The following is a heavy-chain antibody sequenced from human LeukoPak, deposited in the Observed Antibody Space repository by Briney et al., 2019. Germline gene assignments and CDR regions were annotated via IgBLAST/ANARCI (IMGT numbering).Heavy chain of an antibody. D-gene: IGHD5-12*01. CDR3: ASGGYSGYDPPDY. CDR1: GFTFSDYY. Sequence: GGSLRLSCAASGFTFSDYYMGWVRQAPGKGLEWVSYIDMSGSTIFYADSVKGRFTISRDNAKNSLFLQMNNLRAEDTAVYYCASGGYSGYDPPDYWGQGTLVTVSS. CDR2: IDMSGSTI. V-gene: IGHV3-11*01. J-gene: IGHJ4*02.